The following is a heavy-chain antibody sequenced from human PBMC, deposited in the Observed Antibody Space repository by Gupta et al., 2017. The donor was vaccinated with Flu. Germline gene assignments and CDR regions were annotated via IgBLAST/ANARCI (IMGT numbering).Heavy chain of an antibody. D-gene: IGHD4/OR15-4a*01. CDR1: GFEFSSYA. J-gene: IGHJ5*02. CDR2: ISGSGCKT. Sequence: EVQLLEFGGGLVQPGASLRLHCAASGFEFSSYAIRWVRQAPGKGLEWVSIISGSGCKTYYAASVKGRLTISRDNSKNTLYVQMNSLRVEDTAVYYCAKGGYGENYGYWFDAWGQGTLVTVSS. CDR3: AKGGYGENYGYWFDA. V-gene: IGHV3-23*01.